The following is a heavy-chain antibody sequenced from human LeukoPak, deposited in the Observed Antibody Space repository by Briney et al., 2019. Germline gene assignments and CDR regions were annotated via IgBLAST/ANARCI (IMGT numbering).Heavy chain of an antibody. CDR2: ISSSSSYI. V-gene: IGHV3-21*01. Sequence: TGGALRLSCAASGFTFSSYSMNWVRQAPGKGLEWVSSISSSSSYIYYADSVKGRFTISRDNAKNSLYLQMNSLRAEDTAVYYCARDALKYYYDSSGYYRNWFHPWGQGTMVTVSS. J-gene: IGHJ5*02. D-gene: IGHD3-22*01. CDR3: ARDALKYYYDSSGYYRNWFHP. CDR1: GFTFSSYS.